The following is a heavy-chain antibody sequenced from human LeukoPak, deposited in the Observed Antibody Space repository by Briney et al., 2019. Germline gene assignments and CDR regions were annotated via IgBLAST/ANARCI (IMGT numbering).Heavy chain of an antibody. Sequence: GGSLRLSCAASGFTFSSYWMNWVRQAPGKGLEWVANIKQDGSEKYYGDCVKGRFTISRDNAKHSLFLQMNSLRAEDTAVYYCARTEVGTTLSDYWGQGTLVTVSS. CDR1: GFTFSSYW. CDR3: ARTEVGTTLSDY. V-gene: IGHV3-7*05. D-gene: IGHD2/OR15-2a*01. J-gene: IGHJ4*02. CDR2: IKQDGSEK.